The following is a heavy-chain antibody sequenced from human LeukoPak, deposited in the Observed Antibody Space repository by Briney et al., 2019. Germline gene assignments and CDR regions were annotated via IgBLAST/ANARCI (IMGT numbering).Heavy chain of an antibody. D-gene: IGHD3-22*01. Sequence: SETLSLPCTVSGCSMNSTSYYWGWIRQPPGKGLEWIGTIYYSWNTYYTPYYKRRVNISVDTSRNQSSLRLSSETDADTAVFYGARLSPYSYDSSSASADYYAIDVWGQGTTVTVSS. CDR3: ARLSPYSYDSSSASADYYAIDV. CDR2: IYYSWNT. CDR1: GCSMNSTSYY. J-gene: IGHJ6*02. V-gene: IGHV4-39*01.